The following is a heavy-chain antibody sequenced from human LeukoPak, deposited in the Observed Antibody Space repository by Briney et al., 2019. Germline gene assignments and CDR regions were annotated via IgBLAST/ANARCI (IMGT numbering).Heavy chain of an antibody. J-gene: IGHJ4*02. CDR2: ISYDGSNK. CDR1: GFTFSSYG. V-gene: IGHV3-30*18. CDR3: AKSAYSSSCSSFDY. D-gene: IGHD6-13*01. Sequence: PGRSLRLSCAASGFTFSSYGMHWVRQAPGKGLEWVAVISYDGSNKYYADSVKGRFTISRDNSKNTLYLQMSSLRAEDTAIYYCAKSAYSSSCSSFDYWGQGTLVTVSS.